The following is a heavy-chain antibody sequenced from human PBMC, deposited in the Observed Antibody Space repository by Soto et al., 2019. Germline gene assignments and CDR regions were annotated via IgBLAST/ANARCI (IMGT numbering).Heavy chain of an antibody. V-gene: IGHV1-69*02. D-gene: IGHD3-10*01. Sequence: QVQLVQSGAEVKKPGSSVKVSCKASGGTFSSYTISWVRQAPGQGLEWMGRIIPILGIANYAQKFQGRVTITADKSTSTAYMELSSLRSEDTAVYYCARTGENNWFDPWGQGTLFTVSS. J-gene: IGHJ5*02. CDR3: ARTGENNWFDP. CDR2: IIPILGIA. CDR1: GGTFSSYT.